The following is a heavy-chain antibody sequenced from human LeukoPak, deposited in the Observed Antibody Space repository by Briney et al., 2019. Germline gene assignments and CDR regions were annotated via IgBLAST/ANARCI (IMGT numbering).Heavy chain of an antibody. V-gene: IGHV3-9*01. D-gene: IGHD2-8*01. CDR3: AEEWCTNGVCSFDY. CDR1: GFTFDDYA. J-gene: IGHJ4*02. Sequence: LRLSCAASGFTFDDYAMHWVRQAPGKGLEWVSGISWNSGSIGYADSVKGRFTISRDNAKSSLYLQMNSLRAEDTALYYCAEEWCTNGVCSFDYWGQGTLVTVSS. CDR2: ISWNSGSI.